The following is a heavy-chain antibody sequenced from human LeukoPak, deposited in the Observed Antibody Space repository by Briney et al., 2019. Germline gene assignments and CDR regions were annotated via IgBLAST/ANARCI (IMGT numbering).Heavy chain of an antibody. CDR3: ASAYDFWSGYSRPFDY. J-gene: IGHJ4*02. Sequence: PSETLSLTCAVYGGSFSGYYWSWIRQPPGKGLEWIGEINHSGSTNYNPSLKGRVTISVDTSKNQFSLKLSSVTAADTAVYYCASAYDFWSGYSRPFDYWGQGTLVTVSS. V-gene: IGHV4-34*01. D-gene: IGHD3-3*01. CDR1: GGSFSGYY. CDR2: INHSGST.